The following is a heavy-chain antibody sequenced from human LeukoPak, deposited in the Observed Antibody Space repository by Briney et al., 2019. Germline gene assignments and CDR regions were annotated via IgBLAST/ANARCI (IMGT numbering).Heavy chain of an antibody. V-gene: IGHV3-7*01. D-gene: IGHD5-12*01. CDR3: ARDLDSGYDLGGFDY. CDR1: GFTFSSYW. Sequence: PGGSLRLPCAASGFTFSSYWMSWVRQAPGKGLEWVANIKQDGSEKYYVDSVKGRFTIPRDNAKNSLYLQMNSLRAEDTAVYYCARDLDSGYDLGGFDYWGQGTLVTVSS. J-gene: IGHJ4*02. CDR2: IKQDGSEK.